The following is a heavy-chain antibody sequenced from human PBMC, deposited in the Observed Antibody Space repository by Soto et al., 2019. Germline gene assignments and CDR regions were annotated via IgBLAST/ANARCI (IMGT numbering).Heavy chain of an antibody. Sequence: GALVKVSCKASGGTFSSYAISWVRQAPGQGLEWMGGIIPIFGTANYAQKFQGRVTITADESTSTAYMELSSLRSEDTAVYYCARANNRVVPAALTKYGMDVWGQGTTVTVSS. CDR1: GGTFSSYA. D-gene: IGHD2-2*01. V-gene: IGHV1-69*13. CDR2: IIPIFGTA. J-gene: IGHJ6*02. CDR3: ARANNRVVPAALTKYGMDV.